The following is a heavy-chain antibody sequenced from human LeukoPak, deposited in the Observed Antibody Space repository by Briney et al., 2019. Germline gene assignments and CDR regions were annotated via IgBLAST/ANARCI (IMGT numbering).Heavy chain of an antibody. D-gene: IGHD3-9*01. CDR2: ISAYIGNT. CDR3: ARDRSREYYDILTGYYTYYYYMDV. V-gene: IGHV1-18*01. Sequence: ASVKVSCKASGYTFTSYGISWVRQAPGQGLEWMGWISAYIGNTNYAQKLQGRVTMTTDTSTSTAYMELRSLRSDDTAVYYCARDRSREYYDILTGYYTYYYYMDVWGKGTTVTVSS. J-gene: IGHJ6*03. CDR1: GYTFTSYG.